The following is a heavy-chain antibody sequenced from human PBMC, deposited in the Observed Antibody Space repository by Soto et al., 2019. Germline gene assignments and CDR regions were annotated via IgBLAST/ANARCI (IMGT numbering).Heavy chain of an antibody. CDR1: CVSISSGGYY. V-gene: IGHV4-31*03. CDR2: IYYSGST. CDR3: AMGGDYYDSSGYPQGFDY. J-gene: IGHJ4*02. D-gene: IGHD3-22*01. Sequence: PSETLSLTCTVSCVSISSGGYYWSWIRQHPGKGLEWIGYIYYSGSTYYNPSLKSRVTISVDTSKNQFSLKLSSVTAADTAVYYCAMGGDYYDSSGYPQGFDYWGQGTLVTVSS.